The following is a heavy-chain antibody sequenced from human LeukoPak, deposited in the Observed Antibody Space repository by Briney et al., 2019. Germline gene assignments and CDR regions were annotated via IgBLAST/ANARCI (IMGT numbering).Heavy chain of an antibody. CDR1: GFTFSNAW. Sequence: AGGSLRLSCAASGFTFSNAWMSWVRQAPGKGLEWVGRIKSKTDGGTTDYAAPVKGRFTISRDHSKNTLYLQMNSLKTEDTAVYYCTTFTIFGVVIDFDYWGQGTLVTVSS. V-gene: IGHV3-15*01. D-gene: IGHD3-3*01. J-gene: IGHJ4*02. CDR2: IKSKTDGGTT. CDR3: TTFTIFGVVIDFDY.